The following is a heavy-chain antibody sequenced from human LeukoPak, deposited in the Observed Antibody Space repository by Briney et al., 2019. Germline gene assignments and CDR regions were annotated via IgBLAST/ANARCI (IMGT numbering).Heavy chain of an antibody. CDR2: VSSSSSTV. CDR1: GFIFSTYS. CDR3: ARDDHYNYYYMDV. Sequence: GGSLRLSCAASGFIFSTYSMNWVRQAPGKGLEWVSYVSSSSSTVYYADSVKGRFTISRDNAENSLYLQMNSLGAEDTAVYYCARDDHYNYYYMDVWGKGTTVTVSS. V-gene: IGHV3-48*01. J-gene: IGHJ6*03.